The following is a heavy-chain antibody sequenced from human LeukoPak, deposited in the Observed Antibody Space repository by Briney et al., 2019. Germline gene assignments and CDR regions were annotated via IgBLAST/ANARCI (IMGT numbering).Heavy chain of an antibody. J-gene: IGHJ5*02. CDR3: ARITYDFWSGYYMPDDP. CDR2: ISIYNGNT. D-gene: IGHD3-3*01. CDR1: GYTFTNYG. V-gene: IGHV1-18*01. Sequence: ASVKVSCKAAGYTFTNYGISWVRQAPGQGLEWMGWISIYNGNTDYAQKLRGRVTMTTDTSTSTAYMELRSLRSDDTAVYYCARITYDFWSGYYMPDDPWGQGTLVTVSS.